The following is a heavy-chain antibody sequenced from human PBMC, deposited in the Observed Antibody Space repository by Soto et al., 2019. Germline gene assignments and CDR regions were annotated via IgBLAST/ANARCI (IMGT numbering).Heavy chain of an antibody. J-gene: IGHJ4*02. D-gene: IGHD3-10*01. CDR1: GYTFTGYY. Sequence: ASVKVSCKASGYTFTGYYMHWVRQAPGQGLEWMGWINPNSGGTNYAQKFQGRVTMTRDTSISTAYMELSRLRSDDTAVYHCARDSVMVRGVAFDYWGQGTLVTVSS. CDR2: INPNSGGT. CDR3: ARDSVMVRGVAFDY. V-gene: IGHV1-2*02.